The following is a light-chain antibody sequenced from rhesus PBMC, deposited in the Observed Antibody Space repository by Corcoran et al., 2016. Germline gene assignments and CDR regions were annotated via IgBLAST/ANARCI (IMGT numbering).Light chain of an antibody. CDR2: GAT. V-gene: IGKV3-42*03. J-gene: IGKJ3*01. Sequence: EIVMTQSPATLSLSPGERATLSCRASQSVSSSLAWYQQNPGQAPRLLIYGATSRATGIPDRFSGRWSGTEFTLPLSSLEPEDFAVYYCQQYSNWIFTFGPGTKLDIQ. CDR3: QQYSNWIFT. CDR1: QSVSSS.